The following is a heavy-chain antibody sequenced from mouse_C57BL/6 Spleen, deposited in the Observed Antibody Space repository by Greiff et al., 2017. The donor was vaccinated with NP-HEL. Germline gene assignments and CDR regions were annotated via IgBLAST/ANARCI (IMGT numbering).Heavy chain of an antibody. V-gene: IGHV1-64*01. CDR2: IHPNSGST. J-gene: IGHJ4*01. CDR3: ARGDSSGYGAMDY. Sequence: VQLQQPGAELVKPGASVKSSCKASGYTFTSYWMHWVKQRPGQGLEWIGMIHPNSGSTNYNEKFKSKATLTVDKSSSTAYMQLSSLTSEDSAVYYCARGDSSGYGAMDYWGQGTSVTVSS. CDR1: GYTFTSYW. D-gene: IGHD3-2*02.